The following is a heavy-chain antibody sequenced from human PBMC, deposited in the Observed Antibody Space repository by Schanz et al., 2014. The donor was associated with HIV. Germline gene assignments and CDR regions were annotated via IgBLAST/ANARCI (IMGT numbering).Heavy chain of an antibody. J-gene: IGHJ6*02. CDR3: AKDRNQYDSRYIGKGNYYYYYGMDV. CDR1: GFRFRSYW. D-gene: IGHD3-22*01. V-gene: IGHV3-7*01. CDR2: IKEDGIEK. Sequence: DVQLVESGGSLVQPGGSLRLSCAASGFRFRSYWMSWVRQAPGKGLEWVANIKEDGIEKYYVDSVKGRFTISRDNAKNSLYLNMYSLRAEDTAVYFCAKDRNQYDSRYIGKGNYYYYYGMDVWGQGTTVTVSS.